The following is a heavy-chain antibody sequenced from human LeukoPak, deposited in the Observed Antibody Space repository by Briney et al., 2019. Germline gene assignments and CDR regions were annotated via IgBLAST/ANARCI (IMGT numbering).Heavy chain of an antibody. CDR1: GGSFSGYY. D-gene: IGHD3-9*01. CDR2: INHSGST. Sequence: SETLSLTCAVYGGSFSGYYWSWIRQPPGKGLEWIGEINHSGSTNYNPSLKSRVTISVDTSKNQFSLKLSSVTAADTAVYYCARGGFDWSRPSPWYFDYWGQGTLVTVSS. J-gene: IGHJ4*02. V-gene: IGHV4-34*01. CDR3: ARGGFDWSRPSPWYFDY.